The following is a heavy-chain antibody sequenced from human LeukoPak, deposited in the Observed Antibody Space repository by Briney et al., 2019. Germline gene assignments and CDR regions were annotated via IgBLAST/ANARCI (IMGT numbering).Heavy chain of an antibody. D-gene: IGHD6-19*01. CDR3: ARAGLEQWLADY. V-gene: IGHV3-21*01. Sequence: GGSLRLSCAASGFTFSSYSMNWVRQAPGKGLEWVSSISSSSYIYYADSVKDRFTISRDNAKNSLYLQMNSLRAEDTAVYYCARAGLEQWLADYWGQGTLVTVPS. J-gene: IGHJ4*02. CDR2: ISSSSYI. CDR1: GFTFSSYS.